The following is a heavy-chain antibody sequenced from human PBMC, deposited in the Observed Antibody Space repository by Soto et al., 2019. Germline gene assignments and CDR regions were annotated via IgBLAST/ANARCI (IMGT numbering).Heavy chain of an antibody. CDR2: INHSGST. Sequence: SETLSLTCAVYGGSFSGYYWSWIRQPPGKGLEWIGEINHSGSTNYNPSLKSRVTISVDTSKNQFSLKLSSVTAADTAVYYCARGPPVFGVAQGGFDYWGQGTLVTVSS. D-gene: IGHD3-3*01. CDR3: ARGPPVFGVAQGGFDY. J-gene: IGHJ4*02. CDR1: GGSFSGYY. V-gene: IGHV4-34*01.